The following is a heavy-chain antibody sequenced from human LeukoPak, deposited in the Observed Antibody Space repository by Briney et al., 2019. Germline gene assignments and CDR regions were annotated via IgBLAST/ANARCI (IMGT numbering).Heavy chain of an antibody. CDR2: ITWDSGSI. D-gene: IGHD3-16*01. V-gene: IGHV3-9*01. J-gene: IGHJ5*02. CDR3: TKSRGIYNWFDP. Sequence: PGGSLRLSCSASGFTFDDYAMHWVRQAPGKGREGVSGITWDSGSIAYADSVKGRFTISRDNAKNSLYLQMNSLRAEDTALYYCTKSRGIYNWFDPWGQGTLVTVSS. CDR1: GFTFDDYA.